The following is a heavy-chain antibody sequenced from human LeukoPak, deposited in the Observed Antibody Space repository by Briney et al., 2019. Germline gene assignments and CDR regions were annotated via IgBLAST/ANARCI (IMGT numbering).Heavy chain of an antibody. J-gene: IGHJ4*02. Sequence: PSETLSLTCAVYGGSFSGYYWSWIRQPPGKGLEWIGEINHSGSTNYNPSLKSRVTISVDTSKNQFSLKLSSVTAADTAVYYCARVGADYYDSSGYFYFDYWGQGTLVTVSS. CDR3: ARVGADYYDSSGYFYFDY. V-gene: IGHV4-34*01. D-gene: IGHD3-22*01. CDR1: GGSFSGYY. CDR2: INHSGST.